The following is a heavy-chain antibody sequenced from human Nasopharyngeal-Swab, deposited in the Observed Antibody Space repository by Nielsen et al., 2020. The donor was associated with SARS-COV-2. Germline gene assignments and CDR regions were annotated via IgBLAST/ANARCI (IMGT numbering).Heavy chain of an antibody. CDR1: GGSFSGYY. V-gene: IGHV4-59*01. J-gene: IGHJ5*02. D-gene: IGHD2-2*01. CDR2: IYYSGST. CDR3: ARVRRPRYCSSTSCYGYNWFDP. Sequence: SETLSLTCAVYGGSFSGYYWSWIRQPPGKGLEWIGYIYYSGSTNYNPSLKSRVTISVDTSKNQFSLKLSSVTAADTAVYYCARVRRPRYCSSTSCYGYNWFDPWGQGTLVTVSS.